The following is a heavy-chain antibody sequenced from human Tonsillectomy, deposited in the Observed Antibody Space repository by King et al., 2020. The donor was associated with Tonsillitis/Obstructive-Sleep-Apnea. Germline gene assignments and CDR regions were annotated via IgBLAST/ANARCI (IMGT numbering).Heavy chain of an antibody. D-gene: IGHD6-6*01. Sequence: VQLVESGAEVKKPGASVKVSCKASGYTFTSYYMHWVRQAPGQGLEWMGIINPSGGSTSYAQKFQGRVTMTRDTSTSTVYMELSSLRSEDTAVYYCARDMSDQIEYSSSLASSDYWGQATLVPVSS. CDR2: INPSGGST. CDR1: GYTFTSYY. J-gene: IGHJ4*02. CDR3: ARDMSDQIEYSSSLASSDY. V-gene: IGHV1-46*01.